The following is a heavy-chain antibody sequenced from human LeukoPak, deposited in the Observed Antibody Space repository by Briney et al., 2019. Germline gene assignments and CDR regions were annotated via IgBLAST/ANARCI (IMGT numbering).Heavy chain of an antibody. J-gene: IGHJ5*02. CDR1: GFTLSNYD. V-gene: IGHV3-21*01. D-gene: IGHD2-2*01. CDR3: ARADCSSSTCYLRRSWFDP. CDR2: ISTSSRCI. Sequence: GGSLRLSCAASGFTLSNYDMNWVRQAPGKGLEWVSSISTSSRCIYYKDSVRGRFTISRDDAKNSLYLEMNSLRAEDTAVYYCARADCSSSTCYLRRSWFDPWGQGTLVTVSS.